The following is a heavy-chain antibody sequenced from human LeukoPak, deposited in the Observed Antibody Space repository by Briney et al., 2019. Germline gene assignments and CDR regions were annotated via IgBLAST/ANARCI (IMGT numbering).Heavy chain of an antibody. CDR2: INPNSGGT. CDR3: AREYGPGIAVCYFDY. V-gene: IGHV1-2*06. CDR1: GYTFTGYY. J-gene: IGHJ4*02. D-gene: IGHD6-19*01. Sequence: ASVKVSCKASGYTFTGYYMHWVRQAPGQGREWMGRINPNSGGTNYAQKFQGRVTMTRDTSISTAYMELSRLRSDDTAVYYCAREYGPGIAVCYFDYWGQGTLVTVSS.